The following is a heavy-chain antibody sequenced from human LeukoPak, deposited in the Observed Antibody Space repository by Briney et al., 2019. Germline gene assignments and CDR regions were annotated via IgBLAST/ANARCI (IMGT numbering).Heavy chain of an antibody. Sequence: SETLSLTCTVSGGSISSYYWSWIRQPPGKGLEWIGYIYYSGSTNYNPSLKSRVTISVDTSKNQFSLKLSSVTAADTAVYYCARGLIYYYDSSGPNLDYYYYYTDVWGKGTTVTVSS. CDR3: ARGLIYYYDSSGPNLDYYYYYTDV. J-gene: IGHJ6*03. V-gene: IGHV4-59*01. D-gene: IGHD3-22*01. CDR2: IYYSGST. CDR1: GGSISSYY.